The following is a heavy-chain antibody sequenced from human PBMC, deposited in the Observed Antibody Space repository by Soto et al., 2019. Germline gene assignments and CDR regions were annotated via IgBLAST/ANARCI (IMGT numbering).Heavy chain of an antibody. CDR2: ISNNGGTT. Sequence: GGSLRLSCAASGFTFNNYAMHWVRQAPGKGLEYVSAISNNGGTTYYANSVKGRFTISRDNSKNTLYLQMGSLRPEDMAVYYCARDRCINSVCYAPSNYWGQGTLVTVSS. V-gene: IGHV3-64*01. CDR3: ARDRCINSVCYAPSNY. D-gene: IGHD2-8*01. CDR1: GFTFNNYA. J-gene: IGHJ4*02.